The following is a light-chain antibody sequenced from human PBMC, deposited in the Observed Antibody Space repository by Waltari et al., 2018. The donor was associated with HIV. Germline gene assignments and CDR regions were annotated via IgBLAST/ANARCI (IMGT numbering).Light chain of an antibody. CDR2: GAS. Sequence: EIVLTQSPGTLSLSPGGRATLSCRASQSVRSNFLAWYQQKRGQAPRLLIYGASTRATGIPDRFNGSGSGTDFTLTISRLEPEDFAVYFCQQYATSPVTFGHGTKVDIK. CDR3: QQYATSPVT. V-gene: IGKV3-20*01. CDR1: QSVRSNF. J-gene: IGKJ1*01.